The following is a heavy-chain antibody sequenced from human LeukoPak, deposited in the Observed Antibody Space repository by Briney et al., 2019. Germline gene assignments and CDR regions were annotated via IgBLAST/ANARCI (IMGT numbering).Heavy chain of an antibody. Sequence: SETLPLTCTVSGGSISSSSYYWGWIRQPPGKGLEWIGSIYYSGSTYYNPSLKSRVTISVDTSKNQFSLKLSSVTAADTAVYYCARQMERLAYYYDSSGYYYGVNWGQGTLVTVSS. V-gene: IGHV4-39*01. D-gene: IGHD3-22*01. J-gene: IGHJ4*02. CDR3: ARQMERLAYYYDSSGYYYGVN. CDR2: IYYSGST. CDR1: GGSISSSSYY.